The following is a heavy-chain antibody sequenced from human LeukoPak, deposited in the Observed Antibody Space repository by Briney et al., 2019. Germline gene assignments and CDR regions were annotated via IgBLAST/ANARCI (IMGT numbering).Heavy chain of an antibody. CDR1: GFTFSSYA. V-gene: IGHV3-23*01. CDR3: AKEDYYGSGSDYYYYYMDV. J-gene: IGHJ6*03. CDR2: ISDSGDST. D-gene: IGHD3-10*01. Sequence: PGGSLRLSCAASGFTFSSYAMSWVRQAPGKGLEWVSAISDSGDSTYYADSVKGRFTISRDNSKNTLYLQMNSLRAEDTAVYYCAKEDYYGSGSDYYYYYMDVWGKGTTVTISS.